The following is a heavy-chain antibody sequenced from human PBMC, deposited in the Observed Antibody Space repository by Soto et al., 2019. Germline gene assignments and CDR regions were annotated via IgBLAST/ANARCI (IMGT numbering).Heavy chain of an antibody. CDR2: IYYSGRT. Sequence: TLSLTCTVSGGSISSRSYFWGWIRQPPGKGLEWIGSIYYSGRTYYTPSLEGRVAMSVDTSKNQVSLKLSSVTAADTAVDYCAIEAWDGIAQYGSGSYYLKWIDPWGRG. CDR3: AIEAWDGIAQYGSGSYYLKWIDP. CDR1: GGSISSRSYF. V-gene: IGHV4-39*01. J-gene: IGHJ5*02. D-gene: IGHD3-10*01.